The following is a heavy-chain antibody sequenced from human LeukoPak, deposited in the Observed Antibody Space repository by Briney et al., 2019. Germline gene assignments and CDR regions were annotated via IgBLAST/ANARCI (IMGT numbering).Heavy chain of an antibody. CDR1: GDSISSSSSY. CDR3: AREVAGTPWIDY. J-gene: IGHJ4*02. D-gene: IGHD6-19*01. V-gene: IGHV4-39*02. Sequence: SETLSLTCTVSGDSISSSSSYWGWIRRPPGKGLEWIGSIYHSGSTYYNPSLKSRVTISVDTSKNQFSLKLSSVTAADTAVYYCAREVAGTPWIDYWGQGTLVTVSS. CDR2: IYHSGST.